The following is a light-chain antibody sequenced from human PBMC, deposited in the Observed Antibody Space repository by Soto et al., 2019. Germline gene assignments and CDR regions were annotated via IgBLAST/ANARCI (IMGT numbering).Light chain of an antibody. CDR2: GND. V-gene: IGLV1-40*01. Sequence: QSVLTQPPSVSGAPGQRVTISCAGSSSNIGAGYDVHWYQQLPGTAPKILIYGNDNRPSGVPDRFSGSKSGTSASLGITGLQAEDEADYYCQSYDTSLSGWVFGGGTQLTVL. J-gene: IGLJ3*02. CDR1: SSNIGAGYD. CDR3: QSYDTSLSGWV.